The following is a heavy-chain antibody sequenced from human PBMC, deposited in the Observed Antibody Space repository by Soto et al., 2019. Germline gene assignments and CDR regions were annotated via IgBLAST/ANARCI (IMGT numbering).Heavy chain of an antibody. D-gene: IGHD5-18*01. V-gene: IGHV1-8*02. CDR1: GYTFTNDD. Sequence: ASVKVSCKASGYTFTNDDVSWVRQATGQGLEWMGWMNPGSGDTGYAQKFQGRVTMTRDISIATAYMELNSLTSEDTAIYYCARMESFGSLNWFDPWGQGTLVTVSS. CDR3: ARMESFGSLNWFDP. CDR2: MNPGSGDT. J-gene: IGHJ5*02.